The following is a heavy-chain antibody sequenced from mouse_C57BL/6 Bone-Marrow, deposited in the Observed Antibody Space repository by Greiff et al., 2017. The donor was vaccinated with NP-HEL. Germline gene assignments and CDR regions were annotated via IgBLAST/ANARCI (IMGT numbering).Heavy chain of an antibody. CDR3: ARWLLPLFDY. J-gene: IGHJ2*01. D-gene: IGHD2-3*01. Sequence: EVQVVESGGDLVKPGGSLKLSCAASGFTFSSYGMSWVRQTPDKRLEWVATISSGGSYTYYPDSVKGRFTISRDNAENTLYLQMSSLKSEDTAMYYCARWLLPLFDYWGQGTTLTVSS. CDR1: GFTFSSYG. CDR2: ISSGGSYT. V-gene: IGHV5-6*01.